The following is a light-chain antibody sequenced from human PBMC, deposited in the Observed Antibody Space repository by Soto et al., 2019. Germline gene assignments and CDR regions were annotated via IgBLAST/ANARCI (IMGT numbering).Light chain of an antibody. Sequence: QSALTQPASVSGSPGQSITIACTGTSSDVGSYHLVSWYQQHPGKAPKLMMYEGSKRPSGVSNRFSGSKSGNTASLTISGLHAEDEADYYCCSYAGSSTVGLGGGTQLTV. CDR3: CSYAGSSTVG. V-gene: IGLV2-23*01. CDR2: EGS. CDR1: SSDVGSYHL. J-gene: IGLJ2*01.